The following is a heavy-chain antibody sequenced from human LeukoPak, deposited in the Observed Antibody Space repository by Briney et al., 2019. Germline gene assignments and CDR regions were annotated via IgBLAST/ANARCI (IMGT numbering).Heavy chain of an antibody. CDR2: ISAYNGNT. Sequence: ASVKVSCKASGYTFTSCGFSWVRQATGQGLEWMGWISAYNGNTNYAQKLQGRVTMTTDTSTSTAYMELRSLRSDDTAVYYCARDWGYSDYSIGNYWGQGTLVTVSP. D-gene: IGHD4-11*01. J-gene: IGHJ4*02. CDR3: ARDWGYSDYSIGNY. CDR1: GYTFTSCG. V-gene: IGHV1-18*01.